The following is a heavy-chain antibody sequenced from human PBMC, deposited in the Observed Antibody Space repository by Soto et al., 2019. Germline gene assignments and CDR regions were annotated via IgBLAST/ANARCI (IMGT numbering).Heavy chain of an antibody. CDR1: GGSISSGGYY. J-gene: IGHJ3*02. CDR3: AHYDFLTGHHDAFDI. V-gene: IGHV4-31*02. D-gene: IGHD3-9*01. CDR2: IYYSGST. Sequence: SETLSLTCTVSGGSISSGGYYWSWIRQHPGKGLEWIGYIYYSGSTYYNPSLKSRVTISVDTSKNQFSLRLSSVTATDTAVYYCAHYDFLTGHHDAFDIWGQGTVVT.